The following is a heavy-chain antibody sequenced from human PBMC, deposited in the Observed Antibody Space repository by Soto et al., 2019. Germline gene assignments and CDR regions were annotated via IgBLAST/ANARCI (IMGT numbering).Heavy chain of an antibody. J-gene: IGHJ5*02. Sequence: GGSLRLSCAASGFTFSSYWMRWVRQAPGKGLEWAANIKQDGSEKYYVDSVKGRFTISRDNAKNSLYLQMNSLRAEDTAVYYCARNHYCSSTSCYRGNWFDPWGQGTLVTVSS. CDR1: GFTFSSYW. D-gene: IGHD2-2*01. V-gene: IGHV3-7*01. CDR3: ARNHYCSSTSCYRGNWFDP. CDR2: IKQDGSEK.